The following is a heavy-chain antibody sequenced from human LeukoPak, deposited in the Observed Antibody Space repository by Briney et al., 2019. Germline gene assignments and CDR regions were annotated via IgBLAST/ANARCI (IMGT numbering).Heavy chain of an antibody. CDR1: GGSISSYY. V-gene: IGHV4-59*01. CDR3: ATLASSVVTAPIDY. Sequence: SETLSLTCTVSGGSISSYYWSWIRQPPGKGLEWIGYIYYSGSTNYNPSLKSRVTISVDTSKNQFSLKLSSVTAADTAVYYCATLASSVVTAPIDYWGQGTLVTVSS. CDR2: IYYSGST. J-gene: IGHJ4*02. D-gene: IGHD4-23*01.